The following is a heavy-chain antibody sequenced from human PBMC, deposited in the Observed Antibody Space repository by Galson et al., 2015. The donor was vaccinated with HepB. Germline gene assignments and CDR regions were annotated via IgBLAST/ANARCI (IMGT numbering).Heavy chain of an antibody. J-gene: IGHJ4*02. CDR1: GFTFDDYG. D-gene: IGHD1-26*01. V-gene: IGHV3-20*04. Sequence: SLRLSCAASGFTFDDYGMSWVRQAPGKGLEWVSGINWNGGSTGYADSVKGRFTISRDNAKNSLYLQMNSLRAEDTALYYCARTSSGSYYGATSYWGQGTLVTVSS. CDR2: INWNGGST. CDR3: ARTSSGSYYGATSY.